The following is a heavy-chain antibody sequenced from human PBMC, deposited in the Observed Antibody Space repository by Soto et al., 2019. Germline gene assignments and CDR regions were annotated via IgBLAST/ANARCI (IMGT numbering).Heavy chain of an antibody. D-gene: IGHD3-9*01. Sequence: GGSLRLSCAASGFTVSSNYMSWVRQAPGKGLEWVSVIYSGGSTYYADSVKGRFTISRDNSKNTLYLQMNSLRAEDTAVYYCARVSPPWNYYDILTVPLAAFDIWGQGTMVTVSS. J-gene: IGHJ3*02. CDR3: ARVSPPWNYYDILTVPLAAFDI. V-gene: IGHV3-66*01. CDR2: IYSGGST. CDR1: GFTVSSNY.